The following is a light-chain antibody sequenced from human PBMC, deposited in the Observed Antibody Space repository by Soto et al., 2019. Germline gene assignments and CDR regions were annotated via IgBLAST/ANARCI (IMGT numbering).Light chain of an antibody. Sequence: EIVMTQFPATLSVSPGERATLSCWASQSVSNNLAWYQQRPGQSPRLLIYGASTRATVIPARFSGSGSGTEFTLTISSLQSEDFAVYYCHQYDKWPRTFGQGTKVEFK. CDR3: HQYDKWPRT. CDR1: QSVSNN. CDR2: GAS. V-gene: IGKV3-15*01. J-gene: IGKJ1*01.